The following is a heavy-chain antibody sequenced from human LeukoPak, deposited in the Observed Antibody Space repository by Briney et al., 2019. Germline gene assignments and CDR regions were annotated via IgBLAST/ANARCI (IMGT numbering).Heavy chain of an antibody. CDR3: ARMSPAPYPQLYYYYYMDV. V-gene: IGHV4-4*09. Sequence: SETLSLTCTVSGGSISRYYWSWIRQPPGKGVEWIGDIYNSGSTNYNPSLMSRVTISVDTSKYQFSLKLSSLTAADTAVYYCARMSPAPYPQLYYYYYMDVWGKGTTVTVSS. D-gene: IGHD2-2*01. CDR2: IYNSGST. CDR1: GGSISRYY. J-gene: IGHJ6*03.